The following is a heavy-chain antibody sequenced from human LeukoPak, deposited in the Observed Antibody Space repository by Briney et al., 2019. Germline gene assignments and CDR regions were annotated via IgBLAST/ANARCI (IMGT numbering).Heavy chain of an antibody. V-gene: IGHV1-18*01. J-gene: IGHJ4*02. CDR1: GYTFTSYG. D-gene: IGHD2-15*01. Sequence: ASVKVSCKASGYTFTSYGISWVRQAPGQGLEWMGWISAYNGNTNYAQKLQGRVTMTTDTSTSTAYMELSRLRSDDTAVYYCAARGYCSGGSCYDYWGQGTLVTVSS. CDR3: AARGYCSGGSCYDY. CDR2: ISAYNGNT.